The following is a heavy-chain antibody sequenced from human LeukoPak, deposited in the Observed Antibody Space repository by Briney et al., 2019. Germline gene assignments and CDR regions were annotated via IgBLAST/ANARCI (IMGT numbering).Heavy chain of an antibody. D-gene: IGHD4-17*01. V-gene: IGHV1-69*05. Sequence: SVKVSCKASGGTFSSYAISWVRQAPGQGLEWMGGIIPIFGTANYAQKFQGRVTITTDESTSTAYMELSSLRSEDTAVYYCARDVEAYGDYEAYVNWFDPWGQGTLVTVSS. CDR2: IIPIFGTA. CDR1: GGTFSSYA. J-gene: IGHJ5*02. CDR3: ARDVEAYGDYEAYVNWFDP.